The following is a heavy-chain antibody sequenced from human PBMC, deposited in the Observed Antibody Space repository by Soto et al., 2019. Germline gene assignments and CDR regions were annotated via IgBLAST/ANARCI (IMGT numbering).Heavy chain of an antibody. V-gene: IGHV4-30-2*01. Sequence: SETLSLTCAVSRGSIVSCGYSWSWIRQPPGKGLEWIGYIYHSGSTYYNPSLKSRVTISVDRSKNQFSLKLSSVTAADTAVYYCARVPDRWGQGTLVT. D-gene: IGHD2-2*01. CDR3: ARVPDR. J-gene: IGHJ5*02. CDR2: IYHSGST. CDR1: RGSIVSCGYS.